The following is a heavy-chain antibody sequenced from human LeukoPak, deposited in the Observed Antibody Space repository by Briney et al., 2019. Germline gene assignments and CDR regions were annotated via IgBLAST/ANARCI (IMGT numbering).Heavy chain of an antibody. CDR3: AKGGKWDVTPFDY. V-gene: IGHV3-21*04. D-gene: IGHD1-26*01. CDR1: GFTFSSYS. CDR2: ISSSSSYI. J-gene: IGHJ4*02. Sequence: PGGSLRLSCAAPGFTFSSYSMNWVRQAPGKGLEWVSSISSSSSYIYYADSVKGRFTISRDNSKNTLYLQVNSLRAEDTAVYYCAKGGKWDVTPFDYWGQGTLVTVSS.